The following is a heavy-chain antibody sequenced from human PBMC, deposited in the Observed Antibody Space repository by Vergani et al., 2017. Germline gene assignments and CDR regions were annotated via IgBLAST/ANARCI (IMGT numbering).Heavy chain of an antibody. J-gene: IGHJ5*02. CDR1: GFTFNEYW. V-gene: IGHV3-74*02. D-gene: IGHD3-3*01. CDR3: ARARKFRFGVVWENWFDP. Sequence: EVRLLQSGGGLVQPGGSRRLACVGSGFTFNEYWMHWARQVPGKGLVWVSGMNGDGDTISYADSVKGRFTISRDNAKNTLFLQMNSLRAEDTAVYYCARARKFRFGVVWENWFDPWGQGTLVTVSS. CDR2: MNGDGDTI.